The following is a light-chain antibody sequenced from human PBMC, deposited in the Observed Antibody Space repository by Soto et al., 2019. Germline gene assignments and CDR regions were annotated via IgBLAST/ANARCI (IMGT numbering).Light chain of an antibody. CDR3: GADHGSGSNLVL. V-gene: IGLV9-49*01. CDR2: VGTGGIVG. J-gene: IGLJ2*01. Sequence: QSVLTQPPSALASLGASVTLTCTLSSAYSNYKVDWYQQRPGKGPRFVMRVGTGGIVGSKGDGIPDRFSVLGSGLNRYLTIKNSQEEDESDYHCGADHGSGSNLVLFGGGTKLTVL. CDR1: SAYSNYK.